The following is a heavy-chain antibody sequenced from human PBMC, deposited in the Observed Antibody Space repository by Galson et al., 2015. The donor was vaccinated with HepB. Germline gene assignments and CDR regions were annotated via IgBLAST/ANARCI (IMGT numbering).Heavy chain of an antibody. J-gene: IGHJ6*03. CDR2: IYSGGST. Sequence: SLRLSCAASGFTVSSNYMSWVRQAPGKGLEWVSVIYSGGSTYYADSVKGRFTISRDNSKNTLYLRMNSLRAEDTAVYYCARDLRFGGGIYYYYMDVWGKGTTVTVSS. CDR1: GFTVSSNY. CDR3: ARDLRFGGGIYYYYMDV. D-gene: IGHD3-10*01. V-gene: IGHV3-66*01.